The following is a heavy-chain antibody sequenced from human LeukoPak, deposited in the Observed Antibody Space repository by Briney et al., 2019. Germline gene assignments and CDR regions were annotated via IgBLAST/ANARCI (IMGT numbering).Heavy chain of an antibody. V-gene: IGHV3-11*01. CDR3: ARPQALRYFDWFGRGGAFDI. J-gene: IGHJ3*02. CDR1: GFTFSDYY. Sequence: PGGALRLSCAASGFTFSDYYMSWIRQAPGKGLEWVSYISSSGSTIYYADSVKGRFTISRDNAKNSLYLQMNSLRAEDTAVYSCARPQALRYFDWFGRGGAFDIWGQGTMVTVSS. D-gene: IGHD3-9*01. CDR2: ISSSGSTI.